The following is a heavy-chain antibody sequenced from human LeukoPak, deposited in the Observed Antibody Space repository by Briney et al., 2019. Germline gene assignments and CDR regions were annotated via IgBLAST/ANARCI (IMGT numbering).Heavy chain of an antibody. V-gene: IGHV4-61*03. Sequence: SDTLSLTCAVSGVSVGSSGYYWPWIRQPPGGGLEWIGYIYYISNTNYNPSLKSRVTMSLNPSGNHFSLKLNSVTAADTAIYYCARTQSQSGSYRYYFGYWGQATLVTVSS. J-gene: IGHJ4*02. CDR2: IYYISNT. CDR1: GVSVGSSGYY. CDR3: ARTQSQSGSYRYYFGY. D-gene: IGHD1-26*01.